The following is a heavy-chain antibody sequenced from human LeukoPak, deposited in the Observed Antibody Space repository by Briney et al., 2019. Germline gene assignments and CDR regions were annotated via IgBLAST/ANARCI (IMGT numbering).Heavy chain of an antibody. Sequence: GGSLRLSCAISGFTFSDYGMNWVRQAPGKGLEWVSTISNSGDATYYADSVKGRFTISRDNSKNTLYLQMNSLRAEDTAVYYCAKAPPYKKYFDYWGQGTLVTVSS. V-gene: IGHV3-23*01. CDR3: AKAPPYKKYFDY. D-gene: IGHD1-1*01. CDR1: GFTFSDYG. J-gene: IGHJ4*02. CDR2: ISNSGDAT.